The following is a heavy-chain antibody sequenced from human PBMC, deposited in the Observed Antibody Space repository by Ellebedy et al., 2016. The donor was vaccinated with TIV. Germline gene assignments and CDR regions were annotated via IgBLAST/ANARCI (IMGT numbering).Heavy chain of an antibody. CDR2: ISYTGRTA. CDR3: AKEPIEYSSAWYFDS. CDR1: GFTFNTYG. Sequence: GESLKISCAASGFTFNTYGMHWVRQAPGKGLEWVAVISYTGRTAYYADSAKGRFTISRDNSKNTQYLQMNSLRVEDTAVYYCAKEPIEYSSAWYFDSWGQGTLVTVSS. V-gene: IGHV3-30*18. J-gene: IGHJ4*02. D-gene: IGHD6-19*01.